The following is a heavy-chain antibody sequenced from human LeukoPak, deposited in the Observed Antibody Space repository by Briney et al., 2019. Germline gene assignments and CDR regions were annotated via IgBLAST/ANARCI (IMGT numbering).Heavy chain of an antibody. V-gene: IGHV3-23*01. CDR3: AKDPNGDYVGAFDM. CDR1: GFTFSSYA. CDR2: TSGSGHNT. Sequence: QSGGSLRLSCAASGFTFSSYAMSWVRQAPGKGLEWVSSTSGSGHNTYYADSVQGRFTISRDNSKNTLFLRMNSLRADDTAVYHCAKDPNGDYVGAFDMWGQGTMVTVSS. D-gene: IGHD4-17*01. J-gene: IGHJ3*02.